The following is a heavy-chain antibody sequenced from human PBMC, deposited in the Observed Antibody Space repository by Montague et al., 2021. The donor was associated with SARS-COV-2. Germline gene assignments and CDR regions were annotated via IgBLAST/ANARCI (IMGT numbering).Heavy chain of an antibody. CDR2: IYYSGST. V-gene: IGHV4-39*01. D-gene: IGHD2-2*01. Sequence: SETLSLTCTVSGGSISSSSYYWGWIRQPSGKGLEWIGSIYYSGSTYYNPSLKSRVTISVDTSKNQFSLKLSSVTAADTAVYYCARLKAPYCSSTSCYSASWFDPWGQGTLVTVSS. CDR1: GGSISSSSYY. J-gene: IGHJ5*02. CDR3: ARLKAPYCSSTSCYSASWFDP.